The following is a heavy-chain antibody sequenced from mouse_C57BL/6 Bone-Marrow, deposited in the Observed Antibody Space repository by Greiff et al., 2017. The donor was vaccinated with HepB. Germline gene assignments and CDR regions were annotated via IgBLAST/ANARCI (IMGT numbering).Heavy chain of an antibody. CDR1: GYTFTDYY. V-gene: IGHV1-19*01. CDR2: INPYNGGT. Sequence: EVQLQESGPVLVKPGASVKMSCKASGYTFTDYYMNWVKQSHGKSLEWIGVINPYNGGTSYNQKFKGKATLTVDKSSSTAYMELNSLTSEDSAVYYCARVKGYYAMDYWGQGTSVTVSS. J-gene: IGHJ4*01. CDR3: ARVKGYYAMDY.